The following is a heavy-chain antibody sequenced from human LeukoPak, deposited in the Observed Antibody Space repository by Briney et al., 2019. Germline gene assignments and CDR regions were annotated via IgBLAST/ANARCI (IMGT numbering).Heavy chain of an antibody. CDR1: GYAFTTYY. V-gene: IGHV1-46*03. CDR3: SRSGGYSEFDY. Sequence: GASVKVSCKASGYAFTTYYIHWVRQAPGQGLEWMGMINPNGGSTTYAQKFQGRDTMTGDTSTSTVYMELSSLRSDDTAVYYCSRSGGYSEFDYWGRGTLVIVSS. J-gene: IGHJ4*02. D-gene: IGHD1-26*01. CDR2: INPNGGST.